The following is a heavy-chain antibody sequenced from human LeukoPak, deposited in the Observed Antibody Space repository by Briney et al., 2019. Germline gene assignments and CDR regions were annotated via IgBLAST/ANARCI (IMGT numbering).Heavy chain of an antibody. D-gene: IGHD3-10*01. V-gene: IGHV3-21*01. CDR3: VSSLHGFSYGPGY. Sequence: GGSLRLSCATSGFNFSAYTMNWVRQAPGKGLDWVSSISPTTAYIHYADSMKGRFTISRDNARRSLYLQMNSLRVEDTAMYYCVSSLHGFSYGPGYWGQGTLVIVSS. CDR1: GFNFSAYT. J-gene: IGHJ4*02. CDR2: ISPTTAYI.